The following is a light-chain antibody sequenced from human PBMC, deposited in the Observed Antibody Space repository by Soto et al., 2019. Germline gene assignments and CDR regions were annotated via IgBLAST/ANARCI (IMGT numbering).Light chain of an antibody. CDR3: QQSYSTPLT. CDR1: QSISSY. J-gene: IGKJ4*01. V-gene: IGKV1-39*01. Sequence: DIHMNQSPSSLSASVGDRVTITCRASQSISSYLNWYQQKPGKAPKLLIYAASSLQSGVPSRFSGSGSGTDFTLIISSLQPEDFATYYCQQSYSTPLTFGGGTKVDIK. CDR2: AAS.